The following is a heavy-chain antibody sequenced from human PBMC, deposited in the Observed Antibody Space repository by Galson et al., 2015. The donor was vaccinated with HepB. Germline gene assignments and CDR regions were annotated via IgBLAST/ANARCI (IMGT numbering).Heavy chain of an antibody. V-gene: IGHV3-48*01. CDR3: AKDGQQLVLDGYFQH. Sequence: SLRLSCAASGFTFSSYSMNWVRQAPGKGLEWVSYINSDGSSTSYADSVKGRFTISRDNSKNTLYLQMNSLRAEDTAVYYCAKDGQQLVLDGYFQHWGQGTLVTVSS. CDR2: INSDGSST. D-gene: IGHD6-13*01. J-gene: IGHJ1*01. CDR1: GFTFSSYS.